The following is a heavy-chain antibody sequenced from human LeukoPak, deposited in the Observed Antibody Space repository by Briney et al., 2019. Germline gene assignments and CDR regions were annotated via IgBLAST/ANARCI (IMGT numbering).Heavy chain of an antibody. CDR3: ARRAYGDSTHDFDY. CDR1: GYTFTSYW. CDR2: IYPGDSDT. D-gene: IGHD4-17*01. Sequence: GASVKVSCKASGYTFTSYWIGWVRQMPGKGLEWMGIIYPGDSDTRYSPSFQGQVTISADKSISTAYLQWSSLKASDTAMYYCARRAYGDSTHDFDYWGQGTLVTVSS. V-gene: IGHV5-51*01. J-gene: IGHJ4*02.